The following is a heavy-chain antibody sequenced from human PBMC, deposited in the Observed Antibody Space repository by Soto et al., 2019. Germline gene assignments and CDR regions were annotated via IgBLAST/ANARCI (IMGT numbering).Heavy chain of an antibody. Sequence: SETRSLTWAVSGGSISSCGYSWSWIRQPPGKGLEWIGYIYHSGSTYYNPSLKSRVTISVDRSKNQFSLKLSSVTAADTAVYYCARVKVTIFGVVIIPFDPWGQGTLVTVSS. CDR3: ARVKVTIFGVVIIPFDP. V-gene: IGHV4-30-2*01. CDR2: IYHSGST. J-gene: IGHJ5*02. CDR1: GGSISSCGYS. D-gene: IGHD3-3*01.